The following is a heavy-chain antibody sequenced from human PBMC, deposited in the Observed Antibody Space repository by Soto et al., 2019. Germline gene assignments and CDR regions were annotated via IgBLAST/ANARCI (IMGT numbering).Heavy chain of an antibody. CDR1: GFTFSSYG. CDR2: ISYDGSNK. Sequence: GGSLRLSCAASGFTFSSYGMHWVRQAPGKGLEWVAVISYDGSNKYYADSVKGRFTISRDNSKNTLYLQMNSLRAEDTAVYYCAKSVFGVVIFMAFDIWGQGTMVTVS. D-gene: IGHD3-3*01. V-gene: IGHV3-30*18. CDR3: AKSVFGVVIFMAFDI. J-gene: IGHJ3*02.